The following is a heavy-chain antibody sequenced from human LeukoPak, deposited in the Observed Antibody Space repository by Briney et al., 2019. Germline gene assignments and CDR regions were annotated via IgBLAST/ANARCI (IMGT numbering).Heavy chain of an antibody. V-gene: IGHV4-61*01. Sequence: PSQTLSLTCTVSGGSISSGSYYWSWIRQPPGKGLEWIGYIYYSGSTNYNPSLKSRVTISVDTSKNQFSLKLSSVTAADTAVYYCARASPSGYGDFDYWGQGTLVTVSS. CDR3: ARASPSGYGDFDY. CDR1: GGSISSGSYY. D-gene: IGHD6-25*01. J-gene: IGHJ4*02. CDR2: IYYSGST.